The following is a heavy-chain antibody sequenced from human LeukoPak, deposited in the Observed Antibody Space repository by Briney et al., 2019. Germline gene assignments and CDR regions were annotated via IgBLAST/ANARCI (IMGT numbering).Heavy chain of an antibody. V-gene: IGHV3-15*01. J-gene: IGHJ6*02. D-gene: IGHD2-2*02. CDR3: TTSAPYCSSTSCYKGKPYGMDV. Sequence: GGSLRLSCAASGFTFSNAWMSWVRQAPGKGLEWVGRIKTKTDGGTTDYAAPVKGRFTISRDDSKNTLYLKMNSLKTEDTAVYYCTTSAPYCSSTSCYKGKPYGMDVWGQGTTVTVSS. CDR2: IKTKTDGGTT. CDR1: GFTFSNAW.